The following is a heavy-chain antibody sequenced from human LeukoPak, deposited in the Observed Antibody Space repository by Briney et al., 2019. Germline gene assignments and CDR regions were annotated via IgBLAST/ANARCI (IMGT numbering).Heavy chain of an antibody. J-gene: IGHJ5*02. D-gene: IGHD1-7*01. CDR2: ISGSGGST. Sequence: GGSLRLSCAASGFTFSSYAMSWVRQAPGKGLEWVSAISGSGGSTYYADSVKGRFTIFRDNSKNTLYLQMNSLRAEDTAVYYCAKTNWNYTDNWFDPWGQGTLVTVSS. V-gene: IGHV3-23*01. CDR1: GFTFSSYA. CDR3: AKTNWNYTDNWFDP.